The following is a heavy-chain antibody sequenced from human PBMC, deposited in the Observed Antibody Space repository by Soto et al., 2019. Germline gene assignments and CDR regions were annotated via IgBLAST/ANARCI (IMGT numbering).Heavy chain of an antibody. CDR2: INAGNGNT. CDR1: GYTFTSYA. CDR3: ARGALFKSRGYYGNWFDT. D-gene: IGHD3-22*01. Sequence: ASVKVSCKASGYTFTSYAMHWVRQAPGQRLEWMGWINAGNGNTKYSQKFQGRVTITRDTSASTAYMELSSLRSEDTAVYYCARGALFKSRGYYGNWFDTWGQGTLVTVSS. J-gene: IGHJ5*02. V-gene: IGHV1-3*01.